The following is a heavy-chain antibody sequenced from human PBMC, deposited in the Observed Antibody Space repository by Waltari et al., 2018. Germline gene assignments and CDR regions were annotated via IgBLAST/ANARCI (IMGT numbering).Heavy chain of an antibody. CDR1: RFTFSSYA. J-gene: IGHJ6*02. D-gene: IGHD3-10*01. Sequence: EVQLLESGGGLVQPGGSLRLSCAASRFTFSSYAMSWVRQAPGKGLEWISVIGGSGGSTYYADSVRGRFTISRDKSKNTLYLQMNTLSADDTAVYYCARLPGTSHYGMDVWGQGTTVTVSS. V-gene: IGHV3-23*01. CDR3: ARLPGTSHYGMDV. CDR2: IGGSGGST.